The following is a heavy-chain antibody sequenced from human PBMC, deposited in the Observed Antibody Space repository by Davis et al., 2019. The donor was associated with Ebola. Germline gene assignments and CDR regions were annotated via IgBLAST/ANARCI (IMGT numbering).Heavy chain of an antibody. D-gene: IGHD3-22*01. CDR1: GFTFDDYA. V-gene: IGHV3-30*04. CDR3: AKVEGLYDSSGYRDY. Sequence: PGGSLRLSCAASGFTFDDYAMHWVRQAPGKGLEWVAVISYDGSNKYYADSVKGRFTISRDNSKNTLYLQMNSLRAEDTAVYYCAKVEGLYDSSGYRDYWGQGTLVTVSS. CDR2: ISYDGSNK. J-gene: IGHJ4*02.